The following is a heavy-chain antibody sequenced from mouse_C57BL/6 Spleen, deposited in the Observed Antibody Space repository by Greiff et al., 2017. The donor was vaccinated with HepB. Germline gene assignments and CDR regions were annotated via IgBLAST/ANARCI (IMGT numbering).Heavy chain of an antibody. CDR1: GFNIKDYY. Sequence: EVQLQQSGAELVRPGASVKLSCTASGFNIKDYYMHWVKQRPEQGLEWIGRIDPEDGDTEYAPKFQGKATMTADKSSNTAYLQLSSLTSEDTAVYYCTLPSYCYGRSPAYWGQGTLVTVSA. J-gene: IGHJ3*01. D-gene: IGHD1-1*01. V-gene: IGHV14-1*01. CDR3: TLPSYCYGRSPAY. CDR2: IDPEDGDT.